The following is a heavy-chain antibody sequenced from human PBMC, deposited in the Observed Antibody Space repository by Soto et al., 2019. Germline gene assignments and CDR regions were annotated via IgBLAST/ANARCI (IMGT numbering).Heavy chain of an antibody. CDR3: AKDLGEVTTGFDAFDI. V-gene: IGHV3-23*01. Sequence: GGSLRLSCAASGFTFSSYAMSWVRQAPGKGLEWVSAISGSGGSTYYADSVKGRFTISRDNSKNTLYLQMNSLRAEDTAVYYCAKDLGEVTTGFDAFDIWGQGTMVTVSS. J-gene: IGHJ3*02. CDR1: GFTFSSYA. CDR2: ISGSGGST. D-gene: IGHD4-17*01.